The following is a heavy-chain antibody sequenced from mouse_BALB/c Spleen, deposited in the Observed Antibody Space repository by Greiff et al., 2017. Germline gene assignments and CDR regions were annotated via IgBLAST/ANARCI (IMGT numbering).Heavy chain of an antibody. D-gene: IGHD1-1*01. CDR1: GFNIKDTY. V-gene: IGHV14-3*02. J-gene: IGHJ4*01. CDR3: ARGGGSSRFYAMDY. CDR2: IDPANGNT. Sequence: VQLQQSGAELVKPGASVKLSCTASGFNIKDTYMHWVKQRPEQGLEWIGRIDPANGNTKYDPKFQGKATITADTSSNTAYLQLSSLTSEDTAVYYCARGGGSSRFYAMDYWGQGTSVTVSS.